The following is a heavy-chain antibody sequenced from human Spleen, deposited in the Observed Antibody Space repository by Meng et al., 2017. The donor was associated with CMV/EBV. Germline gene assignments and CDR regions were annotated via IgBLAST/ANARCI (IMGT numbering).Heavy chain of an antibody. J-gene: IGHJ4*02. Sequence: GGSLRLSCAASGFAFSIYGMHWVRQAPGKGLDWVAFIRNDGSVIYYADSVKSRFTIYRDNSKNTLYLQMKNLRAADTAVYYCAKAVVGATGYWGQGTLVTVSS. V-gene: IGHV3-30*02. CDR3: AKAVVGATGY. CDR2: IRNDGSVI. CDR1: GFAFSIYG. D-gene: IGHD1-26*01.